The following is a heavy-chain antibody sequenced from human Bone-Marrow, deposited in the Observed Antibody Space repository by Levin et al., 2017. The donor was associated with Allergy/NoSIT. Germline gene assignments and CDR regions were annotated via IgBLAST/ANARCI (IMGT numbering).Heavy chain of an antibody. CDR2: IIPDLGIA. CDR1: GDTFSSYS. J-gene: IGHJ4*02. Sequence: GGSLRLSCKASGDTFSSYSFSWVRQAPGQGLEWMGRIIPDLGIANYAQKFQGRVAIAADKATSTAYMELSSLRSEDTAVYYCAGDYHNSGNYNYWGQGTLVTVSS. V-gene: IGHV1-69*04. D-gene: IGHD3-10*01. CDR3: AGDYHNSGNYNY.